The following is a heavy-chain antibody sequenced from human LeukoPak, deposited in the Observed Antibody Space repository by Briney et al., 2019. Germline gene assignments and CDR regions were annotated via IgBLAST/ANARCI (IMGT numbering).Heavy chain of an antibody. CDR3: ARGTSSGWDYYFDS. D-gene: IGHD6-19*01. J-gene: IGHJ4*02. V-gene: IGHV4-39*07. CDR2: IYHSGST. CDR1: GGSVRRAGYY. Sequence: SETLSLTCTVSGGSVRRAGYYWGWIRQSPATGLEWIGSIYHSGSTYYNPSLQSRVTKSVDTSKNQFSLNLSSVTAADTAVYFCARGTSSGWDYYFDSWGQGIQVAVSS.